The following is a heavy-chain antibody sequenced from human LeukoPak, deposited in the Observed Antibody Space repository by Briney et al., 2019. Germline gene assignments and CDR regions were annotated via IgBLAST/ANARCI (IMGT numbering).Heavy chain of an antibody. CDR2: IIPIFGTA. CDR1: GGTFSSYA. D-gene: IGHD2-15*01. Sequence: GASVKVSCKASGGTFSSYAISWVRQAPGQGLEWMGGIIPIFGTANYAQKFQGRVTITADESTSTAYTELSSLRSEDTAVYYCARGYCSGGSCYSGAFDIWGQGTMVTVSS. J-gene: IGHJ3*02. CDR3: ARGYCSGGSCYSGAFDI. V-gene: IGHV1-69*01.